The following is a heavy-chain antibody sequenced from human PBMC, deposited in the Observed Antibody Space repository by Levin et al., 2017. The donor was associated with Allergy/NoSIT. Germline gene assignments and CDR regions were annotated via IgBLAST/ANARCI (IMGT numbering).Heavy chain of an antibody. CDR2: INWNSGSI. Sequence: SLKISCAASGFTFDDYGMHWVRQAPGKGLEWVSGINWNSGSIVYADSVKGRFTISRDNAKNSLYLQMNSLRAEDTALYYCAKDRGYSHYYGMDVWGQGTTVSVSS. J-gene: IGHJ6*02. V-gene: IGHV3-9*01. CDR3: AKDRGYSHYYGMDV. CDR1: GFTFDDYG.